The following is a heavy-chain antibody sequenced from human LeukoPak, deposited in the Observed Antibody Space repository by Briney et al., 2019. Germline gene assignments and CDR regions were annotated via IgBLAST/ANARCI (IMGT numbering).Heavy chain of an antibody. Sequence: SETLSLTCTVSGGSISSYYWSWIRQPPGKGLEWIGYIYYSGSTNYNPSLKSRVTISVDTSKNQFSLKLSSVTAADTAVYYCARAAAAGSGFDPWGQGTLGSVSS. V-gene: IGHV4-59*01. CDR1: GGSISSYY. CDR3: ARAAAAGSGFDP. J-gene: IGHJ5*01. D-gene: IGHD6-13*01. CDR2: IYYSGST.